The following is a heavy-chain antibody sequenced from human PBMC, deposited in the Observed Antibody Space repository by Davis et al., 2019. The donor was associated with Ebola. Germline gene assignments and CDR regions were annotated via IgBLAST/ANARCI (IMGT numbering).Heavy chain of an antibody. J-gene: IGHJ6*02. CDR1: GFTFSDYY. CDR2: ISSSGRTI. V-gene: IGHV3-11*01. D-gene: IGHD3-9*01. CDR3: ARDLKFDRYYYYGMDV. Sequence: PGGSLRLSCAASGFTFSDYYMSWIRQAPGKGLEWVSYISSSGRTIYYADSVKGRFTISRDNAKNSLYLQMNSLRAEDTAVYYCARDLKFDRYYYYGMDVWGQGTTVTVSS.